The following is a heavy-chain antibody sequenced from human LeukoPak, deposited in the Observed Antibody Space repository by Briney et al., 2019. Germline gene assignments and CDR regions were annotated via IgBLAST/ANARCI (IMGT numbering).Heavy chain of an antibody. CDR2: ISSSSTYI. Sequence: GGSLRLSCAASGFTFSIYAMSWVRQAPGKGLEWVSSISSSSTYIFYADSVRGRFTISRDNAKNSLYLQMNSLRAEDTAVYYCARLREITFGGVIGIDYWGQGTLVTVSS. J-gene: IGHJ4*02. CDR3: ARLREITFGGVIGIDY. CDR1: GFTFSIYA. D-gene: IGHD3-16*02. V-gene: IGHV3-21*01.